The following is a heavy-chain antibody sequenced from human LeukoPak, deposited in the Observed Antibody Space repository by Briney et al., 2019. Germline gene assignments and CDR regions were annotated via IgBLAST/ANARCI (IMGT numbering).Heavy chain of an antibody. CDR3: ARPADPYYYYYYMDV. Sequence: GGSLRLSCAASGFTFSSYAMSWVRQAPGKGLEWVSAISGSGGSTYYADSVKGRFTISRDNSKNTLYLRMNSLRAEDTAVYYCARPADPYYYYYYMDVWGKGTTVTVSS. CDR2: ISGSGGST. J-gene: IGHJ6*03. CDR1: GFTFSSYA. V-gene: IGHV3-23*01. D-gene: IGHD2-2*01.